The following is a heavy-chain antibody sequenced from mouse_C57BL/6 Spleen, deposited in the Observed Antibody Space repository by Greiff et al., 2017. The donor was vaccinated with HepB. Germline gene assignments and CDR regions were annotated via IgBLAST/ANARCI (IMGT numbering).Heavy chain of an antibody. J-gene: IGHJ4*01. CDR2: ISSGSSTI. V-gene: IGHV5-17*01. Sequence: DVHLVESGGGLVKPGGSLKLSCAASGFTFSDYGMHWVRQAPEKGLEWVAYISSGSSTIYYADTVKGRFTISRDNAKNTLFLQMTSLRSEDTAMYYCARPKGNYDYAMDYWGQGTSVTVSS. D-gene: IGHD2-1*01. CDR3: ARPKGNYDYAMDY. CDR1: GFTFSDYG.